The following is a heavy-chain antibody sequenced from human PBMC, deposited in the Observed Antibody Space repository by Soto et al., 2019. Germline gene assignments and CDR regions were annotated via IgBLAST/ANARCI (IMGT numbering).Heavy chain of an antibody. CDR2: IAYDATNK. J-gene: IGHJ6*02. CDR3: ARDYPGVAQSFYGLDV. V-gene: IGHV3-30*09. Sequence: QVRLVESGGGVVQPGRSLRLSCAASGVPFSSYAMNWVRQAPGKGLEWLAVIAYDATNKNYADSVKGRFAISRDNSKNRLYLQMNSLGAEDTAVYYCARDYPGVAQSFYGLDVWGQGTTVTVSS. D-gene: IGHD3-3*01. CDR1: GVPFSSYA.